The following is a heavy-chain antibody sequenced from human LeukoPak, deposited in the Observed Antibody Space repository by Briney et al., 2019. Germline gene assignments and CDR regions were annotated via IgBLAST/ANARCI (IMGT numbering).Heavy chain of an antibody. CDR2: IRSKAYGGTT. D-gene: IGHD6-19*01. Sequence: GGSLRLSCAASGFTFGNAWMSWFRQAPGKGLEWVGFIRSKAYGGTTEYAASVKGRFTISRDDSKSIAYLQMNSLKTEDTAVYYCTRDAVAGTGGSYYFDYWGQGTLVTVSS. V-gene: IGHV3-49*03. CDR3: TRDAVAGTGGSYYFDY. CDR1: GFTFGNAW. J-gene: IGHJ4*02.